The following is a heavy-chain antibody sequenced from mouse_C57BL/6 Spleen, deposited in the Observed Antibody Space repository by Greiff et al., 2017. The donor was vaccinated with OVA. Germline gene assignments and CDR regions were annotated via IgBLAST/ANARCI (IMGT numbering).Heavy chain of an antibody. D-gene: IGHD2-2*01. Sequence: VHVKQSGPELVKPGASVKISCKASGYSFTGYYMNWVKQSPEKSLEWIGEINPSTGGTTYNQKFKAKATLTVDKSSSTAYMQLKSLTSEDSAVYYCAREGGYDPFAYWGQGTLVTVSA. CDR1: GYSFTGYY. J-gene: IGHJ3*01. CDR3: AREGGYDPFAY. CDR2: INPSTGGT. V-gene: IGHV1-42*01.